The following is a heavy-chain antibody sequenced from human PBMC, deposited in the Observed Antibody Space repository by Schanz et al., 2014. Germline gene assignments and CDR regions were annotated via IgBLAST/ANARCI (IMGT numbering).Heavy chain of an antibody. D-gene: IGHD1-1*01. CDR2: VFPNGIT. V-gene: IGHV4-61*02. CDR1: GGSIRSGTYY. J-gene: IGHJ2*01. Sequence: QVQLQESGPGLVKPSQTLSLTCTVSGGSIRSGTYYWSWIRQPAGKALEWVGRVFPNGITNYNPSLKSRAPISLDTSKTQSPLTLTSLTAADTAVYYCARDTTWRLDLWGRGTLVTVSS. CDR3: ARDTTWRLDL.